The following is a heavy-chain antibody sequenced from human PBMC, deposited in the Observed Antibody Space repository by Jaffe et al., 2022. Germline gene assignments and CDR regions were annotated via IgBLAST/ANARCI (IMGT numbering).Heavy chain of an antibody. CDR3: ARDRAIITFGGVIVSYYFDY. J-gene: IGHJ4*02. V-gene: IGHV1-18*01. CDR1: GYTFTSYG. Sequence: QVQLVQSGAEVKKPGASVKVSCKASGYTFTSYGISWVRQAPGQGLEWMGWISAYNGNTNYAQKLQGRVTMTTDTSTSTAYMELRSLRSDDTAVYYCARDRAIITFGGVIVSYYFDYWGQGTLVTVSS. CDR2: ISAYNGNT. D-gene: IGHD3-16*02.